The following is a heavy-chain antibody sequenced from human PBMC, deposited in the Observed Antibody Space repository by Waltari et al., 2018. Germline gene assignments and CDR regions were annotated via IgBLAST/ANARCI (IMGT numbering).Heavy chain of an antibody. CDR2: MFHSGTT. J-gene: IGHJ6*03. Sequence: QVQLLESGPGLVRPSQTLSLTCSVSGDSIRDEHHYWTWVRQFPGKGLEWLGFMFHSGTTFYNPSLKSRGVLSLDASNNQFSLRLSSVTVADTAIYYCARARCGAGGSCYYTTAHFYYMDVWGKGTTVAVSS. CDR3: ARARCGAGGSCYYTTAHFYYMDV. V-gene: IGHV4-31*02. CDR1: GDSIRDEHHY. D-gene: IGHD2-15*01.